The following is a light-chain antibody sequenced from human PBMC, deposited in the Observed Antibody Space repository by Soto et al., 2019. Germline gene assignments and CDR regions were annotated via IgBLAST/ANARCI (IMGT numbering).Light chain of an antibody. CDR2: EVS. CDR3: TSYTSSSTYV. V-gene: IGLV2-14*01. J-gene: IGLJ1*01. CDR1: SSDVGYYDY. Sequence: QSVLTQPASVSGSPGQSITISCTGTSSDVGYYDYVSWYQQHPGKAPKLVIYEVSYRPSGVSNRFSGSKSGNTASLTISGLQAEDEADYYCTSYTSSSTYVFGTGTKLTVL.